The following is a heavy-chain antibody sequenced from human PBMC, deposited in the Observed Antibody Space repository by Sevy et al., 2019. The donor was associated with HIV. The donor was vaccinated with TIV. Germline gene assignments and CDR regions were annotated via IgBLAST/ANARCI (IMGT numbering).Heavy chain of an antibody. Sequence: SETLSLTCSVSGGSISSHYWSWIRQPAGEGLEWIGRIDTSGGTNYNPSLKTRVTMSIDTSKNQFSLRLRSVTAADTAVYYSARYNFWGGHYDYFDYWGPGALVTVSS. CDR2: IDTSGGT. CDR1: GGSISSHY. CDR3: ARYNFWGGHYDYFDY. J-gene: IGHJ4*02. D-gene: IGHD3-3*01. V-gene: IGHV4-4*07.